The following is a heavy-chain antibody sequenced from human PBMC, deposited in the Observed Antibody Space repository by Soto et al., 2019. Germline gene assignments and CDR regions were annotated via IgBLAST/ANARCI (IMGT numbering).Heavy chain of an antibody. CDR1: GFTFSSYA. V-gene: IGHV3-30-3*01. CDR2: ISYDGSNK. J-gene: IGHJ4*02. Sequence: QVQLVESGGGVVQPGRSLRLSCAASGFTFSSYAMHWVRQAPGKGLEWVAVISYDGSNKYYADSVKGRFTISRDNSKNTLYLQMNSLRAEDTAVYYCARDGYGLHFDYWGQGTLVTVSS. CDR3: ARDGYGLHFDY. D-gene: IGHD5-18*01.